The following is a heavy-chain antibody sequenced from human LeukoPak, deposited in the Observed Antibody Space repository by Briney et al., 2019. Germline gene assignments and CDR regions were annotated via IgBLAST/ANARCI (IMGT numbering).Heavy chain of an antibody. Sequence: GSLRLSCAASGFTFSNPWMSWVRQAPGKGLEWIGYIYYSGSTNYNPSLKSRVTISVDTSKNQFSLKLSSVTAADTAVYYCARGELLTPWGQGTPVTVSS. CDR1: GFTFSNPW. CDR3: ARGELLTP. D-gene: IGHD1-26*01. CDR2: IYYSGST. V-gene: IGHV4-59*11. J-gene: IGHJ5*02.